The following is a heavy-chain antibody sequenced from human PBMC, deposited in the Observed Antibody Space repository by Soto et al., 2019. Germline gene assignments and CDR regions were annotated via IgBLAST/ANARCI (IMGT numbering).Heavy chain of an antibody. CDR1: GGSISSYY. Sequence: PSETLSLTCTVSGGSISSYYWSWIRQPPGKGLEWIGYIYYSGSTNYNPSLKSRVTISVDTSKNQFSLKLSSVTAADTAVYYCARGRVAGTYYYYYGMDVWGQGTTVTVSS. V-gene: IGHV4-59*01. CDR3: ARGRVAGTYYYYYGMDV. D-gene: IGHD6-19*01. CDR2: IYYSGST. J-gene: IGHJ6*02.